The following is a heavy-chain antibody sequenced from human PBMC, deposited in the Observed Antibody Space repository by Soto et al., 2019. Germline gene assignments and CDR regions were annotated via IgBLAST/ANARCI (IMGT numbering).Heavy chain of an antibody. CDR3: ARGRSGWYLDY. D-gene: IGHD6-19*01. CDR1: GFTFSSYG. Sequence: QVQLVESGGGVVQPGRSLRLSCAASGFTFSSYGMHWVRQAPGKGLEWVAVIWYDGSNKYYADSVKGRFTISRDNSENTLYLQMNSLRAEDTAVYYWARGRSGWYLDYWGQGTLVTVSS. CDR2: IWYDGSNK. V-gene: IGHV3-33*01. J-gene: IGHJ4*02.